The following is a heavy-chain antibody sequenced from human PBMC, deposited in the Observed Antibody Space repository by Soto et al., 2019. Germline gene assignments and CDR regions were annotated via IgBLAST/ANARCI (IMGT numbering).Heavy chain of an antibody. CDR3: ARDTRDYYGSGSYHSGMDV. D-gene: IGHD3-10*01. CDR1: GGSISSGGYY. J-gene: IGHJ6*02. Sequence: SETLSLTCTVSGGSISSGGYYWSWILQHPGKGLEWIGYIYYSGSTYYNPSLKSRVTISVDTSKNQFSLKLSSVTAADTAVYYCARDTRDYYGSGSYHSGMDVWGQGTTVTVSS. CDR2: IYYSGST. V-gene: IGHV4-31*03.